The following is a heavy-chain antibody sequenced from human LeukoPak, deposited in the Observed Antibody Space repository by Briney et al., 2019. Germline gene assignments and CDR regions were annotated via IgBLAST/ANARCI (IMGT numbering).Heavy chain of an antibody. J-gene: IGHJ5*02. CDR2: IYYSGST. CDR3: ARHRDVDRGYNWFDP. Sequence: SETLSLTCAAYGGSFSGYYWGWIRQPPGKGLEWIGSIYYSGSTYYNPSLKSRVTISVDTSKNQFSLKLSSVTAADTAVYYCARHRDVDRGYNWFDPWGQGTLVTVSS. V-gene: IGHV4-39*01. D-gene: IGHD5-12*01. CDR1: GGSFSGYY.